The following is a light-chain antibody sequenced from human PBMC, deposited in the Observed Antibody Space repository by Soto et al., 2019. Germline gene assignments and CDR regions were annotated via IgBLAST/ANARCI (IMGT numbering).Light chain of an antibody. V-gene: IGKV1-5*01. J-gene: IGKJ1*01. CDR2: AAS. CDR3: QQYNSYSWT. CDR1: QTISDF. Sequence: DIQMTQSPSSLSASIGDRVTITCRASQTISDFLNWYQHKPGKAPKLLIYAASSLQGGVPSRFSGSGSGTEFTLTISSLQPDDFATYYCQQYNSYSWTFGQGTKVDIK.